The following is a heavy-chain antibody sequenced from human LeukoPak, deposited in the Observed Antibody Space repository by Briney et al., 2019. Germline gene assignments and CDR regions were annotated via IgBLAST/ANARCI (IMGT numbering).Heavy chain of an antibody. V-gene: IGHV3-11*01. D-gene: IGHD4-23*01. Sequence: GGSLRLSCAASGFTFSDYYMSWIRQAPGKGLEWVSYISSSGSTIYYADSVKGRFTISRDDAKDSLYLQMNSLRAEDTAVYYCASTDYGGNSYYFDYWGQGTLVTVSS. CDR2: ISSSGSTI. CDR1: GFTFSDYY. CDR3: ASTDYGGNSYYFDY. J-gene: IGHJ4*02.